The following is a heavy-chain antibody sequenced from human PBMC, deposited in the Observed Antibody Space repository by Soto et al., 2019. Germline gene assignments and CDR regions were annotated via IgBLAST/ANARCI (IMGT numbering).Heavy chain of an antibody. V-gene: IGHV3-30*18. CDR2: ISYDGSNK. CDR1: GFTFSSYG. CDR3: AKEIFAAAYAATSAFDL. D-gene: IGHD2-8*01. J-gene: IGHJ4*02. Sequence: PGGSLRLSCAAPGFTFSSYGMHWVRQAPGKGLEWVAVISYDGSNKYYADSVKGRFTISRDNSDNSLFLHMNSLRAEDTGRYFCAKEIFAAAYAATSAFDLWGRGTLVTVSS.